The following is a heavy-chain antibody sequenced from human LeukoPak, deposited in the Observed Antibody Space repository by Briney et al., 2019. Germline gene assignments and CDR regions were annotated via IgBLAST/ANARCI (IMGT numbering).Heavy chain of an antibody. D-gene: IGHD1-26*01. Sequence: PGESLRLSCAASGFTFSDSGMHWVRQASGKGLEWVGHIRSKADSYATVYAASVKGKFTITRDDSENTAYLQMNSLKTEDTAVYYCATFPSGSWSAYWGQGTLVTVSS. CDR2: IRSKADSYAT. J-gene: IGHJ4*02. CDR1: GFTFSDSG. CDR3: ATFPSGSWSAY. V-gene: IGHV3-73*01.